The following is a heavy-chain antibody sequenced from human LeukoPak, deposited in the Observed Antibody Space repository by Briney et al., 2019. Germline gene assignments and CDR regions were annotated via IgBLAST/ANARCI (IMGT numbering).Heavy chain of an antibody. Sequence: ASVKVSCKASGYTFTNYGLSWVRQAPGQGLEWMGWISTYNGKANYVEKLQGRVTMTTDTSTSTAYMELRSLRSDDTAVYYCARDDNYGSGQPDDWGQGTLVTVSS. CDR2: ISTYNGKA. CDR1: GYTFTNYG. D-gene: IGHD3-10*01. J-gene: IGHJ4*02. CDR3: ARDDNYGSGQPDD. V-gene: IGHV1-18*01.